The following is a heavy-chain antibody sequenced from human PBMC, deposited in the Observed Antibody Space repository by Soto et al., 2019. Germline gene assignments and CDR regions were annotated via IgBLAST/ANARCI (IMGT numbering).Heavy chain of an antibody. J-gene: IGHJ4*02. CDR1: GGSFSGYY. CDR2: INPSGST. V-gene: IGHV4-34*01. CDR3: ARAAPRYCSCGSCFSGMDY. Sequence: QVQLQQWGAGLLKPSETLSLTCSVSGGSFSGYYWSWIRQPPGKGLEWIGEINPSGSTNYNPTLKSRVTIAVDTSKNQFSLKLSSVTAADTAVYYCARAAPRYCSCGSCFSGMDYWGQGTLVTVSS. D-gene: IGHD2-15*01.